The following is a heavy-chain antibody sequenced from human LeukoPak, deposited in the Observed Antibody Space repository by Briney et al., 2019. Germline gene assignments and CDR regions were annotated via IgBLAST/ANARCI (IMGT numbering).Heavy chain of an antibody. CDR2: IKSKTDGGTT. J-gene: IGHJ4*02. CDR3: TTDLRYDSSGYYYNYYFDY. D-gene: IGHD3-22*01. V-gene: IGHV3-15*01. Sequence: PGGSLRLSCAASGFTFSNAWMSWVRQAPGKGLEWVGRIKSKTDGGTTDYAAPVKGRFTISRDDSKNTLYLQMNSLKTEDTAVYYCTTDLRYDSSGYYYNYYFDYWGQGTLVTVSS. CDR1: GFTFSNAW.